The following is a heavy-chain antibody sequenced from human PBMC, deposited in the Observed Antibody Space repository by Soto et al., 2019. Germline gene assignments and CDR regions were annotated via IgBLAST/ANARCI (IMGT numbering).Heavy chain of an antibody. V-gene: IGHV3-30*18. CDR1: GSTFRSYG. J-gene: IGHJ6*02. CDR2: ISFDGSNT. CDR3: AKADYGSGSYYNGGYYYYGMDV. D-gene: IGHD3-10*01. Sequence: GGSLRLSCAASGSTFRSYGIHWVRQAPGEGLQWVATISFDGSNTHYVDSVQGRFTISRDNSVNTVFLQMNGLRVEDTAVYYCAKADYGSGSYYNGGYYYYGMDVWGQGTTVTVSS.